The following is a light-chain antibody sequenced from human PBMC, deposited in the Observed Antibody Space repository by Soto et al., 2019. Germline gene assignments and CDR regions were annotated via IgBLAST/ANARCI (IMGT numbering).Light chain of an antibody. Sequence: DIQMTQSPSTLSASVGDRVTITCRASQSISDWLAWYQQKPGKAPQLLIHKASSLASGVPSRFSGSGSGTEFTLTISSLQPDDLATYYCQHYNSYLITFGQGTRLEIK. CDR2: KAS. CDR1: QSISDW. V-gene: IGKV1-5*03. J-gene: IGKJ5*01. CDR3: QHYNSYLIT.